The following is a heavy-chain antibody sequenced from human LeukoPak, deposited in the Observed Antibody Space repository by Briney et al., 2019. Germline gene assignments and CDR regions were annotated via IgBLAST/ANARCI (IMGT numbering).Heavy chain of an antibody. J-gene: IGHJ4*02. D-gene: IGHD3-22*01. CDR1: GFTVSSNY. V-gene: IGHV3-53*01. CDR2: IYSGGNT. Sequence: GGSLRLSCAASGFTVSSNYMSWVRQAPGRGLEWFSVIYSGGNTFYADSVKGRFTISRDNSKNTLYLQMNSLRVEDTAVYYCARHYYDSSGYYVGVGFDYWGQGTLVTVSS. CDR3: ARHYYDSSGYYVGVGFDY.